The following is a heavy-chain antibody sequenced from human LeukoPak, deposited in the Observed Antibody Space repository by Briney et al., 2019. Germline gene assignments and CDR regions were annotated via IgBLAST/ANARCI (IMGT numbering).Heavy chain of an antibody. CDR1: GFTFSNAW. D-gene: IGHD6-19*01. V-gene: IGHV3-15*01. J-gene: IGHJ3*02. Sequence: KSGGSLRLSCAASGFTFSNAWMSWVRQAPGKGLEWVGRIKSKTDGGTTDYAAPVKGRFTISRDDSKNTLYLQMNSLKTEDTAVYYCTTEREPEYSSGWYTVDAFDIWGQGTMVTVSS. CDR3: TTEREPEYSSGWYTVDAFDI. CDR2: IKSKTDGGTT.